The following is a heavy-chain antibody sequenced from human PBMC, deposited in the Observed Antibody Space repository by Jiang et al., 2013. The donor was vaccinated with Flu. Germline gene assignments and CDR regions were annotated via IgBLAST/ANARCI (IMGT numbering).Heavy chain of an antibody. V-gene: IGHV1-18*01. J-gene: IGHJ6*02. D-gene: IGHD1-1*01. CDR1: GYSFTSSG. Sequence: VSCKASGYSFTSSGISWVRQAPGQGLQWMGWINTYNDDTKYAQAFQGRVSMTTDTSMTTAYMELRSLRSDDTAVYYCARDPTGWNEGLFNYYYSGMDVWGQGTTVTVSS. CDR2: INTYNDDT. CDR3: ARDPTGWNEGLFNYYYSGMDV.